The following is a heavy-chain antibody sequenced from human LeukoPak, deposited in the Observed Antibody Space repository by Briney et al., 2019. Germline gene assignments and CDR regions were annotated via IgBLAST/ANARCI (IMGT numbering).Heavy chain of an antibody. CDR1: GLPFRSYW. D-gene: IGHD6-19*01. CDR2: INSDGSST. Sequence: GGSLNPPLPASGLPFRSYWMTGFRKPPGKGLGWASGINSDGSSTSYADSVKGRFTISRDNAKNMVYLQIYSLRAEATAVYYCVRDYTSGWYFDYWGQGTLVTVSS. V-gene: IGHV3-74*01. CDR3: VRDYTSGWYFDY. J-gene: IGHJ4*02.